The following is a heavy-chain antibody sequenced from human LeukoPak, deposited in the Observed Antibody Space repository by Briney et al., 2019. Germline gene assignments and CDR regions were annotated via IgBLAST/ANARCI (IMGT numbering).Heavy chain of an antibody. D-gene: IGHD3-22*01. CDR3: AKDLENYYDSSVGGYFDY. CDR1: GFTFSSYA. V-gene: IGHV3-23*01. J-gene: IGHJ4*02. CDR2: ISGSGGST. Sequence: GALRLSCAASGFTFSSYAMSWVRQAPGKGLEWVSAISGSGGSTYYADSVKGRFTISRDNSKNTLYLQMNSLRAEDTAVYYCAKDLENYYDSSVGGYFDYWGQGTLVTVSS.